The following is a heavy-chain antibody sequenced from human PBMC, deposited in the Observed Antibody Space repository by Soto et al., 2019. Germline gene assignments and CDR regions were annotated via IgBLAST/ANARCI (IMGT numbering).Heavy chain of an antibody. CDR1: GYTFSSIG. J-gene: IGHJ4*02. V-gene: IGHV1-18*01. CDR2: ISPYKGNT. Sequence: ASVKVSCKASGYTFSSIGISWVRQAPGQGLEWMGWISPYKGNTYYAQRLQGRVTITTDTSTSTAYMELRSLRSDDTAVYYCERDLDGSGNYYTDYWGQGTLVTVSS. CDR3: ERDLDGSGNYYTDY. D-gene: IGHD3-10*01.